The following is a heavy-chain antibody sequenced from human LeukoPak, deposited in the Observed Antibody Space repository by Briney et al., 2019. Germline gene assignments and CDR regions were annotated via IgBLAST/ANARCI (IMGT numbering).Heavy chain of an antibody. V-gene: IGHV4-30-4*01. CDR1: GGSISSGDYY. J-gene: IGHJ4*02. CDR3: AGLEMATIRGDDY. D-gene: IGHD5-24*01. CDR2: IYYSGST. Sequence: PSETLSLTCTVSGGSISSGDYYWSWIRQPPGKGLEWIGYIYYSGSTYYNPSLKSRVTISVDTSKNQFSLKLSSVTAADTAVYYCAGLEMATIRGDDYWGQGTLVTVSS.